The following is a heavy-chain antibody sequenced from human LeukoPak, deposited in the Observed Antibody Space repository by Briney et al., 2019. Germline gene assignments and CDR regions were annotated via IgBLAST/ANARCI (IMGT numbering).Heavy chain of an antibody. CDR3: ARPHIVAYYFDY. J-gene: IGHJ4*02. D-gene: IGHD5-12*01. Sequence: SESLSLTCSVSGDFISSSGYYWGWTRQAPGKGLEWIGSLYVGETTSYNPSLRGRVAISVDTSKNQFSLKLSSVTAADTAVYYCARPHIVAYYFDYWGQGTLVTVSS. CDR2: LYVGETT. V-gene: IGHV4-39*01. CDR1: GDFISSSGYY.